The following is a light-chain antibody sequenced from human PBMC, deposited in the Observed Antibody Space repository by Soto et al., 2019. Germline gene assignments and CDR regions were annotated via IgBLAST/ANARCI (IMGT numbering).Light chain of an antibody. CDR1: ESVSSN. CDR3: QQYKNWFGS. V-gene: IGKV3-15*01. CDR2: GAS. J-gene: IGKJ1*01. Sequence: EIVMTQSPATLSVSPGERATLSCRASESVSSNLAWYQLKPGQAPRVLIYGASTRATGIPARFSGSGSGTEFTLTINSLQSEEFAVYYCQQYKNWFGSFGQGTKVEIK.